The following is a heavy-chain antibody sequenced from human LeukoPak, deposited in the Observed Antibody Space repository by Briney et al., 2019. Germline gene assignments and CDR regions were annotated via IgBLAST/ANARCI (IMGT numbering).Heavy chain of an antibody. Sequence: SETLSLTCAVYGESFTDYYWSWIRQPPGKGLEWIGEIYHSGSTNYNPSLKSRVTISVDTSKNQFSLKLSSVTAADTAVYYCARDHSSSWYNWFDPWGQGTLVTVSS. CDR2: IYHSGST. D-gene: IGHD6-13*01. CDR1: GESFTDYY. V-gene: IGHV4-34*01. J-gene: IGHJ5*02. CDR3: ARDHSSSWYNWFDP.